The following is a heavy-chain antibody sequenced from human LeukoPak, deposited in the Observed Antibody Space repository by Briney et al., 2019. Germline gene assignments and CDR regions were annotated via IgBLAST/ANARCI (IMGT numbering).Heavy chain of an antibody. Sequence: NTGGSLRLSCAASGFTFSDYYMSWIRQAPGKGLEWVSYISSSSSTIYYADSVKGRFTISRDNAKNSLYLQMNSLRAEDTAVYHCARDLPPYYYDSSGRGALDYWGQGTLVTVSS. V-gene: IGHV3-11*01. CDR1: GFTFSDYY. J-gene: IGHJ4*02. CDR3: ARDLPPYYYDSSGRGALDY. D-gene: IGHD3-22*01. CDR2: ISSSSSTI.